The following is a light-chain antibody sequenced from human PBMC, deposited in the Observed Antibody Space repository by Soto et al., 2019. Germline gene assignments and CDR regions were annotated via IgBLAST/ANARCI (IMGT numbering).Light chain of an antibody. Sequence: QAVVTQPASVSGSPGQSITISCTGTSSDVGGYNYVSWYQQHPGKAPKLIIYEVVNRPSGVSSRFSGSKSGNTASLTISGLQAEDEADFYCSSYTGSHTLVVFGGGTQLTVL. CDR3: SSYTGSHTLVV. CDR2: EVV. CDR1: SSDVGGYNY. J-gene: IGLJ2*01. V-gene: IGLV2-14*01.